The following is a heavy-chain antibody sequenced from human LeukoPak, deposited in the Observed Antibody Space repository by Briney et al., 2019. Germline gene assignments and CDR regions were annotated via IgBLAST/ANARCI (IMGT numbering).Heavy chain of an antibody. CDR3: AREGDWGITMVRGVIKGVDY. Sequence: GGSLRLSCAASGFTFSSYEMNWVRQAPGKGLEWVSYISGSGSTIYYADSVKGRFTISRDNAKNSLYLQMNSLRAEDTAVYYCAREGDWGITMVRGVIKGVDYWGQGTLVTVSS. V-gene: IGHV3-48*03. CDR2: ISGSGSTI. J-gene: IGHJ4*02. CDR1: GFTFSSYE. D-gene: IGHD3-10*01.